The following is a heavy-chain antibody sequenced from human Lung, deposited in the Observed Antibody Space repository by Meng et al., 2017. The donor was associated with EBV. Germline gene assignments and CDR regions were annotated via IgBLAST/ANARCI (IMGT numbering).Heavy chain of an antibody. J-gene: IGHJ5*02. CDR1: GFSLSTSEVG. CDR3: ALFTRSWFDP. V-gene: IGHV2-5*02. D-gene: IGHD2-2*01. CDR2: IYWDDDK. Sequence: QITLKESGPTLVKPTQTLTLTCTFSGFSLSTSEVGVGGIRQPPGKALEWLAVIYWDDDKRYSPSLKSRLTITKDTSKNQVVLTLTNMDPVDTATYYCALFTRSWFDPWGQGTLVTVSS.